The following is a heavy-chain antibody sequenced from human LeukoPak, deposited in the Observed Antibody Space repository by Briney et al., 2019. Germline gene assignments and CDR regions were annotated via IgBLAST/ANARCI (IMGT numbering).Heavy chain of an antibody. CDR1: NFNLGNYW. D-gene: IGHD1-26*01. CDR2: IKHDGNEK. J-gene: IGHJ4*02. CDR3: ARHMPAVGATPFDY. V-gene: IGHV3-7*01. Sequence: GSLKLSCVDSNFNLGNYWMAWARQAPGKGGEGVANIKHDGNEKYYVDSVRGLFTISRDNAENSLYLQMNSLRAEDTAIYFCARHMPAVGATPFDYWGQGTLVTVSS.